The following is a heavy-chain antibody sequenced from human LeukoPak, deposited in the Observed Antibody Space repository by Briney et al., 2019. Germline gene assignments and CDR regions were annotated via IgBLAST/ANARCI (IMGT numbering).Heavy chain of an antibody. CDR3: ARDPAYYYGSGSYSSKGDGMDV. J-gene: IGHJ6*02. V-gene: IGHV3-66*01. Sequence: GGSLRLSCAGSGFPFSSYPISWVRQPPGKGLEWVSVIYSGGSTYYADSVKGRFTISRDNSKNTLYLQMNSLRAEDTAVYYCARDPAYYYGSGSYSSKGDGMDVWGQGTTVTVSS. D-gene: IGHD3-10*01. CDR1: GFPFSSYP. CDR2: IYSGGST.